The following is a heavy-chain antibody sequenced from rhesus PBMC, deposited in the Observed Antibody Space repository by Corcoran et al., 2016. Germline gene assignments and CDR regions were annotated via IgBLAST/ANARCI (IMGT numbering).Heavy chain of an antibody. CDR2: FISYSSYI. V-gene: IGHV3S4*01. CDR1: GFTFSDYY. Sequence: EVQLVESGGGLVQPGGSLRLSCAASGFTFSDYYMSWVRQAPGKGLEWVSSFISYSSYIYYADSVQGRFTISREKAKNSLALQMNSLKTEDTAVYYCTRGIAADSVLFDYWGQGVLVTVSS. J-gene: IGHJ4*01. CDR3: TRGIAADSVLFDY. D-gene: IGHD6-19*01.